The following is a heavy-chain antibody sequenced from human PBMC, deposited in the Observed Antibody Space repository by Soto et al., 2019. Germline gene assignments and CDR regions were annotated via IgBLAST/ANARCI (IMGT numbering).Heavy chain of an antibody. V-gene: IGHV2-5*02. CDR3: AHRYKLERPFDY. D-gene: IGHD1-1*01. Sequence: QITLKESGPTLVKPTQTLTLTCSFAGFSLIASGVGVGWIRQPPGKALEWLALIYWDDDKRYSPSLESRLTITKYTSKNQVVLTMPNMDPVDTGTYYFAHRYKLERPFDYWGQGTLVTVSS. CDR2: IYWDDDK. CDR1: GFSLIASGVG. J-gene: IGHJ4*02.